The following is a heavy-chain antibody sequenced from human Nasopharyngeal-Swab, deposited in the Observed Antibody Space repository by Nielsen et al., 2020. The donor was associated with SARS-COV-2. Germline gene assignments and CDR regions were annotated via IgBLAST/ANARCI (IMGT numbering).Heavy chain of an antibody. CDR3: ARAAPSGSMRGFGMDV. J-gene: IGHJ6*02. D-gene: IGHD5-12*01. Sequence: ASVKVSCKASGYTFTSSDINWVRQATGQRLEWMGWMNPNSGNAGYAQKFQGRVTMTRDTSISTAYMELSSLTSEDTAVYYCARAAPSGSMRGFGMDVWGQGTTVTVSS. CDR2: MNPNSGNA. CDR1: GYTFTSSD. V-gene: IGHV1-8*01.